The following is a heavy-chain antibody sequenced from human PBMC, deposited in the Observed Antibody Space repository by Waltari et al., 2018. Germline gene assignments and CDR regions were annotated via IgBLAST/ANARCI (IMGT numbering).Heavy chain of an antibody. CDR2: IYHAGDT. CDR1: GYSINSGYY. J-gene: IGHJ4*02. Sequence: QVQLQESGPGLVKPSETLSLTCDVSGYSINSGYYWGWIRQSPGKGLEWIAPIYHAGDTFYNPSLKSRVTISMDTSKNQFSLKLNSVTAADTAVYFCSRQVLGYCTSAACRRLESWGQGTLVTVSS. V-gene: IGHV4-38-2*01. D-gene: IGHD2-2*03. CDR3: SRQVLGYCTSAACRRLES.